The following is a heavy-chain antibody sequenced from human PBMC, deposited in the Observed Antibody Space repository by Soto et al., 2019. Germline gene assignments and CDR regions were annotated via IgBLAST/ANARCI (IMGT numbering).Heavy chain of an antibody. CDR3: ARGLEKITIFGVVITSGFDY. V-gene: IGHV1-69*13. J-gene: IGHJ4*02. CDR1: GGTFSSYA. Sequence: SVKVSCKASGGTFSSYAISWVRQAPGQGLEWMGGIIPIFGTANYAQKFQGRVTITADESTSTAYMELSSLRSEDTAVYYCARGLEKITIFGVVITSGFDYWGQGTLVTVSS. D-gene: IGHD3-3*01. CDR2: IIPIFGTA.